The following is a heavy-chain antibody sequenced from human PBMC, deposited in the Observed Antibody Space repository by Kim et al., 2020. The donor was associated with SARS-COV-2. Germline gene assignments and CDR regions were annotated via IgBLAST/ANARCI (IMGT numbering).Heavy chain of an antibody. V-gene: IGHV4-4*09. CDR3: ARVDTAMDYFDY. D-gene: IGHD5-18*01. Sequence: NYTPSLKSRVTISVDTSKNQFSLKLSSVTAADTAVYYCARVDTAMDYFDYWGQGTLVTVSS. J-gene: IGHJ4*02.